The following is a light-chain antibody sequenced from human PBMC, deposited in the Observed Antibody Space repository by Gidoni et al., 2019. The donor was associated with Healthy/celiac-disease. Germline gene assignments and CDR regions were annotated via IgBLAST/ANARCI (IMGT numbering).Light chain of an antibody. V-gene: IGLV3-21*02. Sequence: SSVLTQPPSVSVAPGQTARITCGGNNIGSKSVHWYQQKPGQAPVLVVYDDSDRPSGLPERFSGSNSGNTATLTISRVEAGDEADYYCQVWDSSSDHSSFGGGTKLTVL. CDR1: NIGSKS. J-gene: IGLJ3*02. CDR2: DDS. CDR3: QVWDSSSDHSS.